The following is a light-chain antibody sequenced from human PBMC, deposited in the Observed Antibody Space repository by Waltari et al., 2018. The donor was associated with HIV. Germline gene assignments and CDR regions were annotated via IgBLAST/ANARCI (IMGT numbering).Light chain of an antibody. CDR2: WAS. CDR3: QQYYSTPLT. V-gene: IGKV4-1*01. CDR1: QSVLYSSNNKNY. Sequence: DIVMTQSPDSLAVSLVARATINCKSSQSVLYSSNNKNYLAWSQQKPGQPPKLLIYWASTRESGVPDRFSGSGSVTEFTLTINSLQAEDVAVYYCQQYYSTPLTFGGGTKVEIK. J-gene: IGKJ4*01.